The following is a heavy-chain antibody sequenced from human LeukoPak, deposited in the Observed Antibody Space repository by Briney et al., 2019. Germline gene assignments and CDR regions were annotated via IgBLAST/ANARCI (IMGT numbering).Heavy chain of an antibody. V-gene: IGHV1-69*02. CDR1: GGTFSSYT. CDR2: IIPILGIA. Sequence: ASVKVSCKASGGTFSSYTISWVRQAPGQGLEWMGRIIPILGIANYAQKFQGRVTITADKSTSTAYMELSSLRSEDTAVYYWARAHHDYGDFDYWGQGTLVTVSS. D-gene: IGHD4-17*01. J-gene: IGHJ4*02. CDR3: ARAHHDYGDFDY.